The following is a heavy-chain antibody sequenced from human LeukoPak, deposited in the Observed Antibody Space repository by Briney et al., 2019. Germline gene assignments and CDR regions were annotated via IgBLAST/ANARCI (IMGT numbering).Heavy chain of an antibody. CDR1: GYTFTNNA. J-gene: IGHJ4*02. CDR2: INTNTGNP. V-gene: IGHV7-4-1*02. CDR3: ARDNAGNIDY. Sequence: ASVKVSCKASGYTFTNNAMNWVRQAPGQGLELMGWINTNTGNPTYAQGFTGRFVFSLDTSVSTAYLQISSLKAEDTAVNYCARDNAGNIDYWGQGTLVTVSS. D-gene: IGHD2/OR15-2a*01.